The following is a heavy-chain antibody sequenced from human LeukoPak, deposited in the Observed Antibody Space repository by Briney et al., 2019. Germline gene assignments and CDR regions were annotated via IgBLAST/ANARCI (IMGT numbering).Heavy chain of an antibody. CDR1: GSSFTSYW. Sequence: GESLQISCQGSGSSFTSYWIGWVRQVPGKGLEWMGIIYPGDSDTRYSPSLQGQVTISAERSISTAYLQWSSLKASDSAMYYCARHSDYGDFETFDYWGQGTLVTVSS. CDR2: IYPGDSDT. J-gene: IGHJ4*02. CDR3: ARHSDYGDFETFDY. D-gene: IGHD4-17*01. V-gene: IGHV5-51*01.